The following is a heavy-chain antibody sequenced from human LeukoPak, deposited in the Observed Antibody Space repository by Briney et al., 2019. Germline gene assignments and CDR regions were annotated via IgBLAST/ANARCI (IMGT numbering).Heavy chain of an antibody. Sequence: KPSETLSLTCTVSGGSISSSSYYWGWIRQPPGKGLEWIGSIYYSGSTYYNPSLKSRVTISIDTSRNQFSLKLSSVTAADTAVYYCARDFCSGYFDYWGQGTLVTVSS. V-gene: IGHV4-39*02. J-gene: IGHJ4*02. CDR3: ARDFCSGYFDY. D-gene: IGHD3-3*01. CDR2: IYYSGST. CDR1: GGSISSSSYY.